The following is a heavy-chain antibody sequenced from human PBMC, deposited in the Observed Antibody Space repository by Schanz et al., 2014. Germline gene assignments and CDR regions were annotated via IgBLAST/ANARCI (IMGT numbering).Heavy chain of an antibody. Sequence: EVQLVESGGGLVQPGGSLRLSCEASGFTFRDYSMNWVRQAPGKGPEWISYISSYSTIHYADSVKGRFTISRDNARNSLVLQMNSLRDADTAVYYCASARCFTCPDDWFAPWGQGTLVTVSS. CDR2: ISSYSTI. D-gene: IGHD3-16*01. J-gene: IGHJ5*02. CDR1: GFTFRDYS. CDR3: ASARCFTCPDDWFAP. V-gene: IGHV3-48*02.